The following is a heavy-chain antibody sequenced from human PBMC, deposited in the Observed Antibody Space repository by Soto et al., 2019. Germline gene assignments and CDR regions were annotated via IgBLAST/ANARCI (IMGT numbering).Heavy chain of an antibody. CDR2: INHSGST. J-gene: IGHJ5*02. CDR3: AEYSYGSGDWFDP. Sequence: SETLSLTCAVYGGSFSGYYWSWIRQPPGKGLEWIGEINHSGSTNYNPSLKSRVTISVDTSKNQFSLKLSSVTAADTAVYYCAEYSYGSGDWFDPWGQGTLVTVSS. V-gene: IGHV4-34*01. CDR1: GGSFSGYY. D-gene: IGHD5-18*01.